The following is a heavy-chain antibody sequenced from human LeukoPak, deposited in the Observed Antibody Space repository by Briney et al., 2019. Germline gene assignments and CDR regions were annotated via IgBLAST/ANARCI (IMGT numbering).Heavy chain of an antibody. Sequence: SDTLSLTCAVYGGSFSAYYWSWIRQSPGKGLEWIAEINHRGDTNYNPSVKSRVSISVDTSKNQFSLKVTSLTAADTAVYYCARGPTISEAGYFDYWGQGTRVPVSS. D-gene: IGHD2-15*01. J-gene: IGHJ4*03. CDR1: GGSFSAYY. CDR3: ARGPTISEAGYFDY. CDR2: INHRGDT. V-gene: IGHV4-34*01.